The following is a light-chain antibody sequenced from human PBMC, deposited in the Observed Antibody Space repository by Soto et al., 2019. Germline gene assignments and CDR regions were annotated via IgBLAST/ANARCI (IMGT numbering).Light chain of an antibody. CDR3: QQRSNWVT. Sequence: EIVLTQSPATLSLSPGERATLSCRASQSVSSYLAWYQQKPGQAPRLLIYDASSRATGIPDRFSGSGSGTDFTLTISSLEPEDFAVYYCQQRSNWVTFGQGTRLEIK. V-gene: IGKV3-11*01. J-gene: IGKJ5*01. CDR1: QSVSSY. CDR2: DAS.